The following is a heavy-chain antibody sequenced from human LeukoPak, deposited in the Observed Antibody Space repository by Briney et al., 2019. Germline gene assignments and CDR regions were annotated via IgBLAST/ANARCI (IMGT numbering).Heavy chain of an antibody. Sequence: PSETLSLTCAVYGGSFSGYYWSWIRQPPGKGLEWIGEINHSGSTNYNPSLKSRVTISVDTSKNQFSLKLSSVTAADTAVYYCARAFSIRYSHGHPPSQFDYWGQGTLVTVSS. CDR3: ARAFSIRYSHGHPPSQFDY. J-gene: IGHJ4*02. D-gene: IGHD5-18*01. V-gene: IGHV4-34*01. CDR2: INHSGST. CDR1: GGSFSGYY.